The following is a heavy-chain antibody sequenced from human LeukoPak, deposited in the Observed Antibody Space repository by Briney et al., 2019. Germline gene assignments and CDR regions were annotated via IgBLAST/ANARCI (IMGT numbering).Heavy chain of an antibody. J-gene: IGHJ4*02. D-gene: IGHD3-10*01. V-gene: IGHV4-34*01. Sequence: PSETLSLTCAVYGGSFSGYYWSWIRQPPGKGLEWIGEINHSGSTNYNPSLKSRVTISVDTSKNQFSLKLSSVTAADTAVYYCARSGYYYGSGRPFDHWGQGTLVTVSS. CDR1: GGSFSGYY. CDR3: ARSGYYYGSGRPFDH. CDR2: INHSGST.